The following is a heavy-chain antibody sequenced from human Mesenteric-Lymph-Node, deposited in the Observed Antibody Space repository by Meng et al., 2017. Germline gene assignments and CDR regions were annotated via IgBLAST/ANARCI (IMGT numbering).Heavy chain of an antibody. CDR2: IYSTGAT. D-gene: IGHD3-10*01. CDR3: ARVGLLRFVDD. CDR1: GGSISTGGYY. V-gene: IGHV4-31*03. Sequence: QVQLPESGPGLVKPSQTLSLTCTVSGGSISTGGYYWTWIRQHPGKGLEWIGYIYSTGATFYNPSLKSRLTISIDPSKNQFSLTLSSVTAADTAAYYCARVGLLRFVDDWGQGTLVTVSS. J-gene: IGHJ4*02.